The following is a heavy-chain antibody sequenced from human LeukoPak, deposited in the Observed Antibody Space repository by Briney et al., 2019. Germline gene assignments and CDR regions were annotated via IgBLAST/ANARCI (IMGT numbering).Heavy chain of an antibody. V-gene: IGHV3-48*02. CDR1: GFTFGSYS. J-gene: IGHJ3*02. CDR3: AEVRSSASDI. D-gene: IGHD3-10*01. Sequence: GGSLRLSCAASGFTFGSYSMNWVRQAPGKGLEWISYISGSSSAINYADSVKGRFTISRDNAKNSLYLQMNSLRDEDTAVYYCAEVRSSASDIWGQGTMVTVSS. CDR2: ISGSSSAI.